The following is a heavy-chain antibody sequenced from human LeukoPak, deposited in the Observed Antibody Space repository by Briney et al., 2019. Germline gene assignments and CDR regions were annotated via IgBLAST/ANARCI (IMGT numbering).Heavy chain of an antibody. D-gene: IGHD2-15*01. J-gene: IGHJ3*02. V-gene: IGHV3-23*01. CDR3: AKPEGEVVTPYDAFDI. CDR1: GFTFSSYA. CDR2: ISGSGGST. Sequence: SGGSLRLSCAASGFTFSSYAMSWVRQAPGKGLEWVSAISGSGGSTYYADSVKGRFTISRDNSKNTLYLQMTSLRAEDTAVYYCAKPEGEVVTPYDAFDIWGQGTMVTVSS.